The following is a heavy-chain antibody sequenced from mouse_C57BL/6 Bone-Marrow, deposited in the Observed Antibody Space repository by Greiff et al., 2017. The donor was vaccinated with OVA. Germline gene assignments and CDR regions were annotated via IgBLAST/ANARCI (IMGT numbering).Heavy chain of an antibody. J-gene: IGHJ4*01. CDR2: IDPETGGT. Sequence: QVHVKQSGAELVRPGASVTLSCKASGYTFTDYEMHWVKQTPVHGLEWIGAIDPETGGTAYNQKFKGKAILTADKSSSTAYMELRSLTSEDSAVYYCTPLMDYWGQGTSVTVSS. CDR3: TPLMDY. V-gene: IGHV1-15*01. CDR1: GYTFTDYE.